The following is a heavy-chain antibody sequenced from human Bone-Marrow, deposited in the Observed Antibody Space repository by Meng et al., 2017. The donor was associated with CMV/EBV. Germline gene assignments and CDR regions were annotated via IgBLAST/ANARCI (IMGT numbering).Heavy chain of an antibody. Sequence: SETLSLTCVVYGGSFSGYYWSWIRQSPGKGLEWIGEINHSGSTKYNPSLKSRVTISVDTSKNHFSLNLSSVTAADTAVYYCARDVDTAMVTGYGMDVWGQGTTVTVSS. CDR2: INHSGST. D-gene: IGHD5-18*01. V-gene: IGHV4-34*01. CDR3: ARDVDTAMVTGYGMDV. J-gene: IGHJ6*02. CDR1: GGSFSGYY.